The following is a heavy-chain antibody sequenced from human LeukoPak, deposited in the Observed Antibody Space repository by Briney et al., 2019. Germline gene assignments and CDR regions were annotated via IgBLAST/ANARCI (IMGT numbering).Heavy chain of an antibody. Sequence: PGGSLRLSCAASGFTFSDYYMSWIRQAPGKGLEWVSYISSSGGTIYYADSVKGRFTISRDNAKNSLYLQMNSLRAEDTAVYYCARDRAREYYFDYWGQGTLVTVSS. J-gene: IGHJ4*02. CDR2: ISSSGGTI. CDR3: ARDRAREYYFDY. CDR1: GFTFSDYY. V-gene: IGHV3-11*01. D-gene: IGHD5-24*01.